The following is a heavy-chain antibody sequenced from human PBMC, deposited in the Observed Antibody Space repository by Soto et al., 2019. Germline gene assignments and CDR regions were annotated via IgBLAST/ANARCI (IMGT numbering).Heavy chain of an antibody. V-gene: IGHV3-30-3*01. CDR1: GFTFSSYA. CDR3: ARPIVVVPQGYYYYGMDV. D-gene: IGHD2-2*01. CDR2: ISYDGSNK. Sequence: QVQLVESGGGVVQPGRSLRLSCAASGFTFSSYAMHWVRQAPGKGLEWVAVISYDGSNKYYADSVKGRFTISRDNSKNTLYLQMNSLRAEDTAVYYCARPIVVVPQGYYYYGMDVWGQGTTVTVSS. J-gene: IGHJ6*02.